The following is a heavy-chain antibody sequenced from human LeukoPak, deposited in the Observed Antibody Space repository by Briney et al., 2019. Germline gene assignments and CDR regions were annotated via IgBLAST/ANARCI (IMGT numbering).Heavy chain of an antibody. CDR3: ARDRYSGYCNWFDP. J-gene: IGHJ5*02. D-gene: IGHD5-12*01. CDR1: GYTFTGYY. Sequence: ASVKVSCKASGYTFTGYYMHWVRQAPGQGLEWMGRINPNSGGTNYAQKFQGRVTMTRDTSISTAYMELSRLRSDDTAVYYCARDRYSGYCNWFDPWGQGTLVTVSS. CDR2: INPNSGGT. V-gene: IGHV1-2*06.